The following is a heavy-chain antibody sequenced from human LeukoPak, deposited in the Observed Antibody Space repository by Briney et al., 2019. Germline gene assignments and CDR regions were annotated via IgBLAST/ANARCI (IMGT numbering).Heavy chain of an antibody. CDR2: ISGSGGST. V-gene: IGHV3-23*01. Sequence: PGGSLRLSCAASGFTFSSYAMSWVRQAPGKGLEWVPGISGSGGSTYYADAVKGRFTISRDNSKNTLYLQMNSLRAEDTAVYYCAKVARSTLLYYFDYWGQGTLVTVSS. CDR1: GFTFSSYA. J-gene: IGHJ4*02. CDR3: AKVARSTLLYYFDY.